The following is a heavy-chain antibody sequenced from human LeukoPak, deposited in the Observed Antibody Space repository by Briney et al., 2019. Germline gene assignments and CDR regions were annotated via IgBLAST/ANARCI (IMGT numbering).Heavy chain of an antibody. CDR3: ASWYSSSSFGYFDY. Sequence: PSETLSLTCTVSGGPISSYYWSWIRQPPGKGLEWIGYIYYSGSTNYNPSLKSRVTISVDTSKNQFSLKLSSVTAADTAVYYCASWYSSSSFGYFDYWGQGTLVTVSS. V-gene: IGHV4-59*01. J-gene: IGHJ4*02. D-gene: IGHD6-6*01. CDR2: IYYSGST. CDR1: GGPISSYY.